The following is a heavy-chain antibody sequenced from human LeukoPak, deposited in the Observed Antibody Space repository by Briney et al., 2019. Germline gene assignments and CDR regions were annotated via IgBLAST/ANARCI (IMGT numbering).Heavy chain of an antibody. CDR2: INAYNGNT. CDR1: GYTFTSYL. V-gene: IGHV1-18*01. J-gene: IGHJ4*02. Sequence: ASVQDTCKATGYTFTSYLISWVRQAPGQGLEWMGWINAYNGNTNYAQKLQGRVTMATDTSTSTAYMELRSLRSDDTAVYYCAKDRDTGIGACIWGYFDYWGQGTLVTVSS. D-gene: IGHD5-18*01. CDR3: AKDRDTGIGACIWGYFDY.